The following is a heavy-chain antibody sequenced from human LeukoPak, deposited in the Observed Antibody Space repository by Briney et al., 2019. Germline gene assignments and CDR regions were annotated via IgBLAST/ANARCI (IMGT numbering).Heavy chain of an antibody. Sequence: GGSLRLSCAASGFTFSSYSMNWVRQAPGKGLEWVSSISSSSSYIYYADSVKGRFTISRDNAKNSLYLQMNSLRAEDTVVYYCARDRIVGARDDQGIDYWGQGTLVTVSS. J-gene: IGHJ4*02. D-gene: IGHD1-26*01. CDR3: ARDRIVGARDDQGIDY. V-gene: IGHV3-21*01. CDR2: ISSSSSYI. CDR1: GFTFSSYS.